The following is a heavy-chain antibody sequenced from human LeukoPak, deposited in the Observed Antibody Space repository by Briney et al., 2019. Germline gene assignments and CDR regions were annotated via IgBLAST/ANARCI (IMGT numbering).Heavy chain of an antibody. CDR3: ARDLTMIVGVPGY. CDR1: GYTFTGYY. V-gene: IGHV1-2*06. J-gene: IGHJ4*02. Sequence: GASVKVSCKASGYTFTGYYMHWVRQAPGQGLEWMGRVNPNSGGTNYAQKFQGRVTMTRDTSISTAYMELSRLRSDDTAVYYCARDLTMIVGVPGYWGQGTLVTVSS. CDR2: VNPNSGGT. D-gene: IGHD3-22*01.